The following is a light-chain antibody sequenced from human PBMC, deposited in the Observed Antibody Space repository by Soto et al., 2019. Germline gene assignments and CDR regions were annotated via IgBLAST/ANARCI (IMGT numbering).Light chain of an antibody. Sequence: QSALTQPASVSGSPGQSITISCTGTSSDVGYDDFVSWYQQHPGKAPKLIICDVSHRPPGVSDRFSGSKSGNTASLTISGLQAEDEADYYCSSHTGVTTYVFGTGTKLTVL. J-gene: IGLJ1*01. V-gene: IGLV2-14*03. CDR1: SSDVGYDDF. CDR2: DVS. CDR3: SSHTGVTTYV.